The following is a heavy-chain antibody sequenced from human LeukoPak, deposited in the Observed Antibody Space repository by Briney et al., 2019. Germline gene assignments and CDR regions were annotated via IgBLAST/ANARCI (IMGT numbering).Heavy chain of an antibody. CDR3: ARVVDFWGDQNWFDT. CDR2: ISAYNRKT. J-gene: IGHJ5*02. CDR1: GYIFTTTY. D-gene: IGHD3-3*01. V-gene: IGHV1-18*01. Sequence: ASVKVSYKASGYIFTTTYITWVRQAPGQGLELMGWISAYNRKTRYEQKFQGRVTMTTDTPTSTAYMELRSLRSDDTAMYYCARVVDFWGDQNWFDTWGQGTLVTVSS.